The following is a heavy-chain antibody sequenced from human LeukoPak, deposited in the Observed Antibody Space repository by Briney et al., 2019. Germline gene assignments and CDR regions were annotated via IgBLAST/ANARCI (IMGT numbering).Heavy chain of an antibody. CDR3: ARGDSSSSGAFDI. V-gene: IGHV3-48*04. Sequence: PGGSLRLSCAASGFTFSSYSMNWVRQAPGKGLEWVSYISSSGSTIYYADSVKGRFTISRDNAKNSLYLQMNSLRAEDTAVYYCARGDSSSSGAFDIWGQGTMVTVSS. CDR1: GFTFSSYS. D-gene: IGHD6-6*01. J-gene: IGHJ3*02. CDR2: ISSSGSTI.